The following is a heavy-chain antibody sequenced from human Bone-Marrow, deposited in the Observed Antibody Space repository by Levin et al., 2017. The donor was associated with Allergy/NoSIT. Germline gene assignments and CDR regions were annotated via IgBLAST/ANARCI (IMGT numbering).Heavy chain of an antibody. V-gene: IGHV3-74*01. Sequence: GGSLRLSCAASGFTFSSYWMHWVRQAPGKGLVWVSRINSDGSSTNYADSVKGRFTISRDDAKSTLYLQMNSLRAEDTAVYYCARARPYGHFDYWGQGTLVTVSS. CDR2: INSDGSST. J-gene: IGHJ4*02. D-gene: IGHD3-10*01. CDR1: GFTFSSYW. CDR3: ARARPYGHFDY.